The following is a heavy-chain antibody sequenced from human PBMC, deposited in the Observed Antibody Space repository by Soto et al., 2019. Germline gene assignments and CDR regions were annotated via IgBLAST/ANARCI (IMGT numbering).Heavy chain of an antibody. CDR3: TRHVFRDIVVVGPWFDP. CDR1: GFTFGDYA. V-gene: IGHV3-49*03. D-gene: IGHD2-2*01. J-gene: IGHJ5*02. Sequence: GGSLRLSCTASGFTFGDYAMSWFRQAPGKGLEWVGFIRSKAYGGTTEYAASVKGRFTISRDDSKSIAYLQMNSLKTEDTAVYYCTRHVFRDIVVVGPWFDPWGQGTLVTVSS. CDR2: IRSKAYGGTT.